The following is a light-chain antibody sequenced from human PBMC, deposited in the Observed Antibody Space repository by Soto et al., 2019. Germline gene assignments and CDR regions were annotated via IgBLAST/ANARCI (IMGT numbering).Light chain of an antibody. Sequence: QSVLTQPASVSGSPGQSITISCTGTSSDVGGYNYVSWYQQHTGKAPKLMIYEVSNRPSGVSNRFSGSKSGNTASLTISGLQAEDEADYYCSSYTISTPYVVFGGGTKLTVL. CDR3: SSYTISTPYVV. CDR2: EVS. V-gene: IGLV2-14*01. J-gene: IGLJ2*01. CDR1: SSDVGGYNY.